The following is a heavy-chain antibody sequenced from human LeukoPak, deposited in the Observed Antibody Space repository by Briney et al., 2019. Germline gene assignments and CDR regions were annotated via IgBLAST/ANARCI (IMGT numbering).Heavy chain of an antibody. V-gene: IGHV3-7*02. CDR1: GLTFSNFW. D-gene: IGHD3-10*01. CDR2: MNQDGNEK. CDR3: RFGSGRYSFDY. Sequence: PGGSLRLSCAASGLTFSNFWMTWVRQAPGKGLEWVANMNQDGNEKYYVDSVKSRFTISRDNAENSMYLQMNSLRAEDTAVYYCRFGSGRYSFDYWGQGTLVTVSS. J-gene: IGHJ4*02.